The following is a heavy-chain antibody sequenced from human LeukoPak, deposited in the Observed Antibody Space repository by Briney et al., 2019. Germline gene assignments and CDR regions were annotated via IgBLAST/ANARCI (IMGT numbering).Heavy chain of an antibody. Sequence: GASVKVSCKASGGTFSSYAISWVRQAPGQGLEWMGGIIPIFGTANYAQKFQGRVTITTDESTSTAYMELSSPRSEDTAVYYCAIPAAGPLGFQHWGQGTLVTVSS. D-gene: IGHD6-13*01. CDR1: GGTFSSYA. J-gene: IGHJ1*01. CDR2: IIPIFGTA. V-gene: IGHV1-69*05. CDR3: AIPAAGPLGFQH.